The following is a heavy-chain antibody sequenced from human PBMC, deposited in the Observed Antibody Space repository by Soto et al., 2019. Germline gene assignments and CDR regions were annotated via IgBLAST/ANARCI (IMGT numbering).Heavy chain of an antibody. CDR3: ARDSITRVSSDVPGMDV. V-gene: IGHV3-23*01. CDR1: GFTFSTYA. Sequence: PGGSLRLSCAASGFTFSTYAMSWVRQAPGKGLEWVSVIGEGGFSTQYAASVKGRFTISRDNSKNMLYLQMNSLRSDDTAVYNCARDSITRVSSDVPGMDVWGQGTTVTVSS. CDR2: IGEGGFST. J-gene: IGHJ6*02. D-gene: IGHD3-16*01.